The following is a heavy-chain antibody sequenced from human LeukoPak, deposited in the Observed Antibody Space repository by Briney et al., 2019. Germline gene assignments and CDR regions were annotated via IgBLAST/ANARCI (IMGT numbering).Heavy chain of an antibody. V-gene: IGHV3-21*01. CDR1: GFTFNSYN. CDR2: MSGTGTTI. Sequence: PGGSLRLSCAASGFTFNSYNMNWVRQAPGKGPEWVSFMSGTGTTIFYADAVKGRFTISRDNAKNSVFLQMNSLRTEDTAVYYCARDSIYSDPSDYYYDLWGQGTLVTVSS. D-gene: IGHD3-22*01. J-gene: IGHJ5*02. CDR3: ARDSIYSDPSDYYYDL.